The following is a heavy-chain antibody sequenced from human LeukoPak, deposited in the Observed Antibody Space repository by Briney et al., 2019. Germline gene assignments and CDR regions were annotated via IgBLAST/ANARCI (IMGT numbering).Heavy chain of an antibody. D-gene: IGHD3-10*02. Sequence: GGSLRLSCAASGFTFSSYEMNWVRQAPGKGLEGGSYISSSGSTIYYADSVKGGFTISRGNAKKSLYMQMNRLRAEDRAVYYCAELGITMIGGVWGKGTTVTISS. CDR2: ISSSGSTI. V-gene: IGHV3-48*03. CDR1: GFTFSSYE. CDR3: AELGITMIGGV. J-gene: IGHJ6*04.